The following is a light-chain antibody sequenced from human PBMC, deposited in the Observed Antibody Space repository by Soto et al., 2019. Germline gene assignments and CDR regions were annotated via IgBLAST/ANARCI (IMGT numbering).Light chain of an antibody. CDR1: SSDVGGYNY. CDR2: EVT. Sequence: QSVLTQPASVSGSPGQSITIPCTGTSSDVGGYNYVSWYQHHPGKAPKLMIYEVTNRPSGVSIRFSGSKSGNTASLTISGLQAEDEADYYCGSYTSSSTLVFGGGTQLTVL. CDR3: GSYTSSSTLV. V-gene: IGLV2-14*01. J-gene: IGLJ2*01.